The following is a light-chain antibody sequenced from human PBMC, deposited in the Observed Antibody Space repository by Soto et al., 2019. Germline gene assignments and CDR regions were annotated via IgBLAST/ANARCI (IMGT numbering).Light chain of an antibody. Sequence: DIQMTQSPSSLSASVGDSVTITCRASQAIRNDLDWYQQKPGKAPKRLIYAAYSLQSGVPSRFSGSGSGTEFSLTISSLQPEDYATYYCLQHNYYPPTFGQGTKVEI. V-gene: IGKV1-17*01. CDR3: LQHNYYPPT. CDR2: AAY. J-gene: IGKJ1*01. CDR1: QAIRND.